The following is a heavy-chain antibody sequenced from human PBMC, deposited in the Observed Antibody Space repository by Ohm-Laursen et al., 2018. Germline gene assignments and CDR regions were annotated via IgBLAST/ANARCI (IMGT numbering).Heavy chain of an antibody. CDR1: GFTFSSYG. J-gene: IGHJ4*02. CDR2: IWYDGSNK. Sequence: SLRLSCAASGFTFSSYGMHWVRQAPGKGLEWVAVIWYDGSNKYYADSVKGRFTISRDNSKNTLYLQMNSLRAEDTAVYYCARVIGGGSCYDYWGQGTLVTVSS. D-gene: IGHD2-15*01. CDR3: ARVIGGGSCYDY. V-gene: IGHV3-33*01.